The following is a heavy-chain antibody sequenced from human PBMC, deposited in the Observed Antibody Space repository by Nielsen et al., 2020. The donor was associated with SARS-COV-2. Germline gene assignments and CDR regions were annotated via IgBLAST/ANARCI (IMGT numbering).Heavy chain of an antibody. Sequence: SETLSLTCTLSGGSISNYYWSWIRQPPGKGLEWLGFIHHSGATTYNPSPESRVTMSVDTSKNQFSLKLRSVTAADTAVYYCARPPDTWGQGTMVTVSS. V-gene: IGHV4-59*08. CDR3: ARPPDT. J-gene: IGHJ3*01. CDR1: GGSISNYY. CDR2: IHHSGAT.